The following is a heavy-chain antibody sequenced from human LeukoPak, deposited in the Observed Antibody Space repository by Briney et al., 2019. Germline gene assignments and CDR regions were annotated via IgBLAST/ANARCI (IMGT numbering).Heavy chain of an antibody. CDR1: GGSISSSNW. D-gene: IGHD6-19*01. CDR2: IYHSGST. V-gene: IGHV4-4*02. J-gene: IGHJ3*02. Sequence: SETLSLTCAVSGGSISSSNWWSWVRQPPGKGLEWIGEIYHSGSTNYNPSLKSRVTISVDKSKNQFSLKLSSVTAADTAVYYCARDIIAVAGTPGAFDIWGQGTMVTVSS. CDR3: ARDIIAVAGTPGAFDI.